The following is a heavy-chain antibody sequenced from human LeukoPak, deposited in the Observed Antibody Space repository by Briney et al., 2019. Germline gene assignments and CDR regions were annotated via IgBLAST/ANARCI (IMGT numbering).Heavy chain of an antibody. Sequence: GGSLRLSCAASGFTFSSYEMNWVRQAPGKGLEWVSYISSSGSTIYYADSVKGRFTISRDNAKNSLYLQMNSLRAEDTAVYYCTTSGYRATPTPNWFDPWGQGTLVTVSS. J-gene: IGHJ5*02. D-gene: IGHD5-12*01. V-gene: IGHV3-48*03. CDR3: TTSGYRATPTPNWFDP. CDR2: ISSSGSTI. CDR1: GFTFSSYE.